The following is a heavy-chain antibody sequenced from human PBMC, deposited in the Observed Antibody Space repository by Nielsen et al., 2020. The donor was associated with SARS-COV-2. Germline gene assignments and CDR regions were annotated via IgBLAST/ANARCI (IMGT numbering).Heavy chain of an antibody. V-gene: IGHV1-69*13. Sequence: SVKVSCKASGGTFSSYAISWVRQAPGRGLEWMGGIIPIFGTANYAQKFQGRVTITADESTSTAYMELSSLRSEDTAVYYCASYIITMVRGVIIPLYYYYGMDVWGQGTTVTVSS. D-gene: IGHD3-10*01. CDR1: GGTFSSYA. CDR2: IIPIFGTA. J-gene: IGHJ6*02. CDR3: ASYIITMVRGVIIPLYYYYGMDV.